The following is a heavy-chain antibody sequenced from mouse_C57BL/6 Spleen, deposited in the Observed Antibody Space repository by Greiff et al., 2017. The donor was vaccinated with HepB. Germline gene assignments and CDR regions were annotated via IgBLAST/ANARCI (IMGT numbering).Heavy chain of an antibody. CDR1: GYTFTDYN. V-gene: IGHV1-22*01. CDR3: ARVSRNGSPFAY. CDR2: INPNNGGT. Sequence: VQLQQSGPELVKPGASVKMSCKASGYTFTDYNMHWVKQSHGKSLEWIGYINPNNGGTSYNQKFKGKATLTVNKSSSTAYMELRSLTSEDSAVYYCARVSRNGSPFAYWGQGTLVTVSA. J-gene: IGHJ3*01. D-gene: IGHD1-1*01.